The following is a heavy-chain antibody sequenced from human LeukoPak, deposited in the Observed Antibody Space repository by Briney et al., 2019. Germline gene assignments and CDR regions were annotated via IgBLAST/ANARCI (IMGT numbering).Heavy chain of an antibody. D-gene: IGHD3-10*01. CDR2: INPNSGGT. V-gene: IGHV1-2*02. CDR1: GYTFSGYY. Sequence: ASVKVSCKASGYTFSGYYIFWVRRAPGQGLEWMGWINPNSGGTNYAPEFQGRLTMTRDTSITTAYMELSTLRSDDTAVYYCALIGDHAWFDPWGQGTLVTVSS. CDR3: ALIGDHAWFDP. J-gene: IGHJ5*02.